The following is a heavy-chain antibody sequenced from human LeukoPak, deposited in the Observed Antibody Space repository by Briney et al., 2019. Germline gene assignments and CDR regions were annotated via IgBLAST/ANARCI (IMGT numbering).Heavy chain of an antibody. J-gene: IGHJ4*02. CDR3: AKAAKFYYGSQTYYYFDY. Sequence: SEILSLTCTVSSASISTYYRSWIRQPPGKGLEWIGYIYHSGPSNYNPSLKSRVAMSVDTSKSQFSLSLTSVTTADTAVYYCAKAAKFYYGSQTYYYFDYWGQGILVTVSS. CDR1: SASISTYY. D-gene: IGHD3-10*01. CDR2: IYHSGPS. V-gene: IGHV4-59*01.